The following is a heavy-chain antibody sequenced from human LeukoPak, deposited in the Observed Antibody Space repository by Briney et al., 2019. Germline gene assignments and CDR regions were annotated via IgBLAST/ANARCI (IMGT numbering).Heavy chain of an antibody. CDR2: IYISGST. CDR1: GGSISSYY. V-gene: IGHV4-4*07. J-gene: IGHJ5*02. Sequence: SETLSLTCTVSGGSISSYYWSWIRQPAGKGLEWIGRIYISGSTNYNPSLKSRVTMSVDTSKNQFSLKLSSVTAADTAVYYCARGIGCSGGSCYSESNWFDPWGQGTLVTVSS. CDR3: ARGIGCSGGSCYSESNWFDP. D-gene: IGHD2-15*01.